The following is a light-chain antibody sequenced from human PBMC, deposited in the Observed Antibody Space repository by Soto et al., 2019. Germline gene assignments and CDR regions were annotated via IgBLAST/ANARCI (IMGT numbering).Light chain of an antibody. V-gene: IGLV2-14*01. CDR3: SSFAPSDTRV. CDR1: SSDVGGYNY. J-gene: IGLJ2*01. Sequence: QSVLTQPASVSGSPGQSITISCTGTSSDVGGYNYVSWYQQHPGKAPKVMIFEVSSRPSWVSNRFSGSKSGNTASLTISGLQAEDEADYYCSSFAPSDTRVFGGGTKLTVL. CDR2: EVS.